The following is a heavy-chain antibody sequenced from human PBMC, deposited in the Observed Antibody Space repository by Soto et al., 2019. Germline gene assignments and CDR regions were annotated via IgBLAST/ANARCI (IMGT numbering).Heavy chain of an antibody. Sequence: SSGTLSLTCTVSGCSISSYYLSWVRQPPGKGLEWIGYIYYSGSTNYNPSLKSRVTISVDTSKNQFSLKLSSVTAADTAVYYCARTPHLDYGDYGYFQHWGQGTLVTVSS. CDR2: IYYSGST. CDR3: ARTPHLDYGDYGYFQH. D-gene: IGHD4-17*01. CDR1: GCSISSYY. J-gene: IGHJ1*01. V-gene: IGHV4-59*08.